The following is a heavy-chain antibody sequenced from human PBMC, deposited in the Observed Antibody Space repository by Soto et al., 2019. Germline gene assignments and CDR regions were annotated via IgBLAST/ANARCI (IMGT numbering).Heavy chain of an antibody. CDR3: ARVVEIRFLEWLLGEGENDAFDI. V-gene: IGHV1-18*01. J-gene: IGHJ3*02. D-gene: IGHD3-3*01. Sequence: QVQLVQSGAEVKKPGASVKVSCKASGYTFTSYGISWVRQAPGQGLEWMGWISAYNGNTNYAQKLQGGVTMTTDTSTSTAYMELRSLRSDATAVYYCARVVEIRFLEWLLGEGENDAFDIWGQGTMVTVSS. CDR2: ISAYNGNT. CDR1: GYTFTSYG.